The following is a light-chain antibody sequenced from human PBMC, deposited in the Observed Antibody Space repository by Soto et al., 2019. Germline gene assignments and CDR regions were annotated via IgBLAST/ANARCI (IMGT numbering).Light chain of an antibody. V-gene: IGKV4-1*01. J-gene: IGKJ4*01. Sequence: DIVMTQSPGALAVSLGERATINCKSSQSVLYSSNNKNYLAWYQQKPGQPPKLLIYWASTRESGVPDRVSGSGSGTDFTLTISSLQAEDVAVYYCQQYYSTRRLTFGGGTKVEIK. CDR1: QSVLYSSNNKNY. CDR2: WAS. CDR3: QQYYSTRRLT.